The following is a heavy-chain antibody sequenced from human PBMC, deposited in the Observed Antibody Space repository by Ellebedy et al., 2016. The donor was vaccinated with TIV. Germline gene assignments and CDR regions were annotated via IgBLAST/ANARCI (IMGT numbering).Heavy chain of an antibody. V-gene: IGHV3-53*01. CDR2: IYSGGTT. D-gene: IGHD6-19*01. J-gene: IGHJ4*02. CDR3: AKGAGGGWRQGDY. CDR1: GFTVSNNY. Sequence: GESLKISCAASGFTVSNNYISWVRQAPGKGLEWVSVIYSGGTTSYADSVKGRFTISRDNSKDTLDLQMNSLRVDDTAIYYCAKGAGGGWRQGDYWGQGTLVTVSS.